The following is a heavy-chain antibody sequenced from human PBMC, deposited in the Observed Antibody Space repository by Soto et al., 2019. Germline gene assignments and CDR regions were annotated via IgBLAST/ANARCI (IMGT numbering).Heavy chain of an antibody. Sequence: SETLSLTCTVSGGSISSSSYYWGWIRQPPGKGLEWIGSIYYSGSTYYNPSLKSRVTISVDTSKNQYSLKLSTVTAADTAVYYCARSLWFGELLPTFDYWGQGTLVTVS. CDR2: IYYSGST. J-gene: IGHJ4*02. CDR3: ARSLWFGELLPTFDY. V-gene: IGHV4-39*01. CDR1: GGSISSSSYY. D-gene: IGHD3-10*01.